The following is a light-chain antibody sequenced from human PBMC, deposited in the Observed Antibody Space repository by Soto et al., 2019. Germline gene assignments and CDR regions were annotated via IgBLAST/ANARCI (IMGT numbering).Light chain of an antibody. V-gene: IGLV2-8*01. Sequence: QSVLTQPPSASGSPGQSVTISCTGTKNDVGFYDFVSWHQHHPGKAPRLIIYEVVQRPSGVPDRFSGSKSGNTASLTVSGLQAADEADYFCKSYAGSNTYVFGSGTKLTVL. CDR2: EVV. CDR1: KNDVGFYDF. J-gene: IGLJ1*01. CDR3: KSYAGSNTYV.